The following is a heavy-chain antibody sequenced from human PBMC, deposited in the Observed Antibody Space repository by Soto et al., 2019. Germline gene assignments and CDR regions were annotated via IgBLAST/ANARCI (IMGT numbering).Heavy chain of an antibody. CDR1: GGTFSSYT. CDR3: ATLGNRGQHRDI. Sequence: GASVKVSCKASGGTFSSYTISWVRQAPGQGLEWMGRIIPILGIANYAQKFQGRVTITADKSTSTAYMELSSLRSEDTAVYYCATLGNRGQHRDIWGQGTTVTGSS. J-gene: IGHJ3*02. V-gene: IGHV1-69*02. D-gene: IGHD7-27*01. CDR2: IIPILGIA.